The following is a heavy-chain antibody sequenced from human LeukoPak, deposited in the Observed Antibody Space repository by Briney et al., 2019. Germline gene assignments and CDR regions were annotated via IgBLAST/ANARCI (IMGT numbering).Heavy chain of an antibody. CDR2: IYYSGST. V-gene: IGHV4-59*12. D-gene: IGHD4/OR15-4a*01. CDR1: GGSISSYY. J-gene: IGHJ4*02. Sequence: PSETLSLTCTVSGGSISSYYWSWIRQPPGKGLEWIGYIYYSGSTNYNPSLKSRVTISVDTSKNQFSLKLSSVTAADTAVYYCARERNGPDGAFDIWGQGTLVTVSS. CDR3: ARERNGPDGAFDI.